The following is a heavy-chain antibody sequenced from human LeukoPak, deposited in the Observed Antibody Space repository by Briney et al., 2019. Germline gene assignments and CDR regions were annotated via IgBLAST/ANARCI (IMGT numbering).Heavy chain of an antibody. CDR1: GGTFSSYT. D-gene: IGHD1-26*01. CDR2: IIPILGIA. Sequence: SVKVSCKASGGTFSSYTISWVRQAPGQGLEWMGRIIPILGIANYAQKFQGRVTITADKSTSTAYMELSSLRSEDTAVYYCARGNPLSIVGYYRHFDYWGQGTLVTVSS. CDR3: ARGNPLSIVGYYRHFDY. J-gene: IGHJ4*02. V-gene: IGHV1-69*02.